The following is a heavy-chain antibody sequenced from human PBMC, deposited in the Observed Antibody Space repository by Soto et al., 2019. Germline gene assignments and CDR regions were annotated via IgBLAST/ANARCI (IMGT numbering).Heavy chain of an antibody. CDR3: ARDIPEDYYDSSGYSPACFDY. Sequence: GGSLRLSCAASGFTFSDYYMSWIRQAPGKGLEWVSYISRSGSTIYYADSVKGRFTISRDNTKNSLYLQMNSLRAEDTAVYYCARDIPEDYYDSSGYSPACFDYWGQGTLVTVSS. CDR2: ISRSGSTI. D-gene: IGHD3-22*01. V-gene: IGHV3-11*01. J-gene: IGHJ4*02. CDR1: GFTFSDYY.